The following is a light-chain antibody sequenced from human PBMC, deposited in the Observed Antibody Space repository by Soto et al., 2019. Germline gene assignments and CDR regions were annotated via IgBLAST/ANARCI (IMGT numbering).Light chain of an antibody. J-gene: IGLJ3*02. V-gene: IGLV2-23*01. CDR3: CSYAGTSSWV. Sequence: QSALTQPASVSGSPGQSITISCTGTSSDIGRYNFVSWYQQRPGRAPKLMIFEATKRPSGVPPRFSGSKSGNTASLTISGLQAEDEADYYCCSYAGTSSWVFGGGTKVTVL. CDR1: SSDIGRYNF. CDR2: EAT.